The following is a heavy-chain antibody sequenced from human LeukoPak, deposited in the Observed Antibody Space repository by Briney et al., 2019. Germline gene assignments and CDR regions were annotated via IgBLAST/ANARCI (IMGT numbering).Heavy chain of an antibody. CDR3: VRQAVSGDSGIAY. V-gene: IGHV3-33*01. CDR2: IWYDGSNK. J-gene: IGHJ4*02. CDR1: GFMFSSSG. D-gene: IGHD4-17*01. Sequence: GRSLRLSCAASGFMFSSSGMHWVRQAPGKGLEWVAVIWYDGSNKYSADSVKGRFTMSRDNAKSMVYLQMDGLRAEDTAVFSCVRQAVSGDSGIAYWGRGVLVTVSS.